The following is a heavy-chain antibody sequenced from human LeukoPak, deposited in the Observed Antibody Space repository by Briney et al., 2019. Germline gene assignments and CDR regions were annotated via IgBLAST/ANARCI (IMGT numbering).Heavy chain of an antibody. CDR1: GFTFSSYW. J-gene: IGHJ4*02. V-gene: IGHV3-74*01. CDR2: INSDGSST. D-gene: IGHD5-12*01. CDR3: ARRNSGYDTYYFDY. Sequence: PGRPLRLSCAASGFTFSSYWMHWVRQAPGKGLVWVSRINSDGSSTSYADSVKGRFTISRDDAKNTLYLQMNSLRAEDTAVYYCARRNSGYDTYYFDYWGQGTLVTVSS.